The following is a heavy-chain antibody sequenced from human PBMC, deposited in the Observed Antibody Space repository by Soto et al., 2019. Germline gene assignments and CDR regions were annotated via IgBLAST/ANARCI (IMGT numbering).Heavy chain of an antibody. J-gene: IGHJ3*02. CDR2: ISYDGSNK. V-gene: IGHV3-30-3*01. D-gene: IGHD3-10*01. CDR3: ARPRQLLYDAFDI. Sequence: QVQLVESGGGVVQPGGSLRPSCAAPGFTFGSYPMHWVRQAQAKGREWVAVISYDGSNKYYADSVKGRFTISRDNSKNTLYLQMNSLRAEDTAVYYCARPRQLLYDAFDIWGQGTMVTVSS. CDR1: GFTFGSYP.